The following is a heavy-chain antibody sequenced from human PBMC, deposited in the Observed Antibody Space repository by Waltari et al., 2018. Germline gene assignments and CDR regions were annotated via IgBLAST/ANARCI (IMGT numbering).Heavy chain of an antibody. CDR2: INPNSGGT. J-gene: IGHJ2*01. Sequence: QVQLVQSGAEVKKPGASVKVSCKASGYTFTGYYMHWVRQAPGQGLEWRGRINPNSGGTNYAQMFEGRVTRTRDTSISTAYMELSRLRSDDTAVYYCAREEAAAVYWYFDLWGRGTLVTVSS. V-gene: IGHV1-2*06. CDR1: GYTFTGYY. CDR3: AREEAAAVYWYFDL. D-gene: IGHD6-13*01.